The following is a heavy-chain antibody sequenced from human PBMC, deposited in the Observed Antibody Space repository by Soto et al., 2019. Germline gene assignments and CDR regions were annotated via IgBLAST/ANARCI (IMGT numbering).Heavy chain of an antibody. CDR1: GASLTGHH. CDR2: VSHTGDT. CDR3: ARTAIAATRYLFYYMDV. D-gene: IGHD2-15*01. J-gene: IGHJ6*03. V-gene: IGHV4-59*08. Sequence: QVQLQESGPGLVKPSETLSLTCIVSGASLTGHHWSWVRQSPGKGLEWLGYVSHTGDTHYNPSLKSLGSISVNTSKSQISLKVTSLSAADTAVYYCARTAIAATRYLFYYMDVWGEGTTVTVSS.